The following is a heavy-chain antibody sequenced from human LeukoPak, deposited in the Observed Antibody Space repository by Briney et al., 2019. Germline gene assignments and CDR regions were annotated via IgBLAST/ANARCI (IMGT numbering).Heavy chain of an antibody. CDR3: AKDRVPNSSGWYGFDY. D-gene: IGHD6-19*01. V-gene: IGHV3-30*18. CDR1: GFTSSSYG. CDR2: ISYDGSNK. J-gene: IGHJ4*02. Sequence: GGSLRLSCAASGFTSSSYGMHWVRQAPGKGLEWVAVISYDGSNKYYADSVKGRFTISRDNSKNTLYLQMNSLRAEDTAVYYCAKDRVPNSSGWYGFDYWGQGTLVTVSS.